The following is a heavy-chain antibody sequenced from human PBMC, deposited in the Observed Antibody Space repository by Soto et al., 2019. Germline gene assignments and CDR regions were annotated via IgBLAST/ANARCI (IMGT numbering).Heavy chain of an antibody. CDR3: ARRRKQLVFYYYYGMDV. J-gene: IGHJ6*02. D-gene: IGHD6-13*01. Sequence: SETLSLTCTVSGGSISSSSYYWGWIRQPPGKGLEWIGSIYYSGSTYYNPSLKSRVTISVDTSKNQFSLKLSSVTAADTAVYYCARRRKQLVFYYYYGMDVWGQGTTVTVSS. V-gene: IGHV4-39*01. CDR2: IYYSGST. CDR1: GGSISSSSYY.